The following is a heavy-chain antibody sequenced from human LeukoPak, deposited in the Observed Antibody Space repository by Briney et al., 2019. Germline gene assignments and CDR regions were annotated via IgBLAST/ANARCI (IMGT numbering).Heavy chain of an antibody. CDR2: IYYSGAT. CDR3: AREDYCSGGSCYSGYFQH. D-gene: IGHD2-15*01. CDR1: GGSISSYY. Sequence: SETLSLTCTVSGGSISSYYWSWIRQPPGKGLEWIGYIYYSGATNYNPSLKSRVTISVDTSKNQFSLKLSSVTAADTAVYYCAREDYCSGGSCYSGYFQHWGQGTLVTVSS. V-gene: IGHV4-59*01. J-gene: IGHJ1*01.